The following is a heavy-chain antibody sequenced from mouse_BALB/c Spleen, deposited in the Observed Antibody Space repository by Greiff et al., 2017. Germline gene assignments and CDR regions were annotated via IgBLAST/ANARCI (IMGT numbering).Heavy chain of an antibody. J-gene: IGHJ2*01. Sequence: EVKLEESGPGLVKPSQSLSLTCTVTGYSITSDYAWNWIRQFPGNKLEWMGYISYSGSTSYNPSLKSRISITRDTSKNQFFLQLNSVTTEDTATYYCARSYGNYADYWGQGTTLTVSS. CDR2: ISYSGST. CDR3: ARSYGNYADY. D-gene: IGHD2-1*01. CDR1: GYSITSDYA. V-gene: IGHV3-2*02.